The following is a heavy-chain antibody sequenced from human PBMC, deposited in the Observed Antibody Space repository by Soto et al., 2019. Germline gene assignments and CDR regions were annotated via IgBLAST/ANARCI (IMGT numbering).Heavy chain of an antibody. V-gene: IGHV1-18*04. J-gene: IGHJ4*01. CDR1: GYTFTSYG. Sequence: ATVKDSCQTPGYTFTSYGNRWVRQAPGQRIEWMGWISAYNGNINYVQKLLGRGSMTTDTSTSKAYMETRRLRSDDAAVYYCARTKGLSGYCGYWGQGTLVTVSS. CDR2: ISAYNGNI. D-gene: IGHD3-22*01. CDR3: ARTKGLSGYCGY.